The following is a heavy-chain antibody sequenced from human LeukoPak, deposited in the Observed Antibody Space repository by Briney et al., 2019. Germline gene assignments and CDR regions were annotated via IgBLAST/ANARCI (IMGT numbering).Heavy chain of an antibody. CDR2: ISHSGST. V-gene: IGHV4-59*01. CDR1: GGSISSYY. CDR3: ARSYGSGSYWFDY. Sequence: PSVTLSLTCTVSGGSISSYYWSWIRQPPGKGVEWIGYISHSGSTNYNPSLKSRVIISVDMSKNQFSLKLSSVTAADTAVYYCARSYGSGSYWFDYWGQGTLVTVSS. D-gene: IGHD3-10*01. J-gene: IGHJ4*02.